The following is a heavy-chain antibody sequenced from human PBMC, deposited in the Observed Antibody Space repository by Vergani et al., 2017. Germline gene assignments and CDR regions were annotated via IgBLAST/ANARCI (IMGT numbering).Heavy chain of an antibody. Sequence: QLQLKESGPGLVKPSETLSLTCDVSGGSVTSTSYHWAWIRLPPGKGLEWIGSLYNPGKTYYNSSLESRLSLSVDTSTNQFFMRLNSVTAADTAVYDCARGLTDYDSGWYSPGWFDPWGQGITAIVSS. D-gene: IGHD6-19*01. J-gene: IGHJ5*02. V-gene: IGHV4-39*01. CDR3: ARGLTDYDSGWYSPGWFDP. CDR2: LYNPGKT. CDR1: GGSVTSTSYH.